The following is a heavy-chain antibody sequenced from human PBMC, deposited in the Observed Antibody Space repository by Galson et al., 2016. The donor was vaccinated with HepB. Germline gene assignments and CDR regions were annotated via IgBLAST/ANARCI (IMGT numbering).Heavy chain of an antibody. J-gene: IGHJ4*02. D-gene: IGHD2-15*01. CDR1: GDSVSSNSAT. CDR3: ARGHLVVPFSFYFDY. V-gene: IGHV6-1*01. CDR2: TYYRSKWYN. Sequence: CAISGDSVSSNSATWNWIRQSPSRGLEWLGRTYYRSKWYNDYALSVKSRITINPDTSKNQFSLQLNSVTPEDTAVYYCARGHLVVPFSFYFDYWGQGTLATVSS.